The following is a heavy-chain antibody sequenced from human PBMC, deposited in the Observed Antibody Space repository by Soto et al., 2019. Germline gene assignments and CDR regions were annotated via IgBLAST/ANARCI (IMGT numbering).Heavy chain of an antibody. D-gene: IGHD3-10*01. V-gene: IGHV3-74*01. CDR2: INSDGSTT. CDR3: ARDRDYGMDV. Sequence: EVQLVESGGGLVQPGGSLRLSCAASGFTFTTSWMHWVRQAPEKWLVWVSHINSDGSTTTYADSVRGRFTISRDNAKNTLYLQMNSLRVEDTAVYYCARDRDYGMDVWGQGTTVIVSS. J-gene: IGHJ6*02. CDR1: GFTFTTSW.